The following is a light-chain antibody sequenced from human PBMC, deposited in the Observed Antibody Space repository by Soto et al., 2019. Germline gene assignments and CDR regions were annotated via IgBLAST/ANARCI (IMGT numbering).Light chain of an antibody. CDR3: QQYAGSPST. CDR1: QSVSNSY. J-gene: IGKJ1*01. Sequence: EIVLTQSPGTLSLSPGERATLSCRASQSVSNSYLAWYQQKPGQGPRLLIYGASSRATGIPDRFSGSGSGSDFILSISRLEPEDFAVYYCQQYAGSPSTFGQGTKVEI. V-gene: IGKV3-20*01. CDR2: GAS.